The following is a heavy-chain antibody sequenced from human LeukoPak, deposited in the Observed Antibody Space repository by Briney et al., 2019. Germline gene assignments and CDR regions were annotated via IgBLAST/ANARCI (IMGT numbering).Heavy chain of an antibody. Sequence: GGSLRLSCAASGFTLSSYAMCWVRQAPGKGLEWVSSISASGGSTNYADYVKGRFTISRDNSKNTVYLQMNSLRAEDTAVYYCAKVMKGSERLTMVRGVIMKTAGLYYMDVWGKGTTVTVSS. CDR1: GFTLSSYA. J-gene: IGHJ6*03. CDR3: AKVMKGSERLTMVRGVIMKTAGLYYMDV. D-gene: IGHD3-10*01. V-gene: IGHV3-23*01. CDR2: ISASGGST.